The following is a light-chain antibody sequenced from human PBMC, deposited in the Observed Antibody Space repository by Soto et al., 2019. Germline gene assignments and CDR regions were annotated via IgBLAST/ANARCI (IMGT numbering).Light chain of an antibody. CDR3: QQSYSTRYT. V-gene: IGKV1-39*01. Sequence: DIQMTQSPSSLSASVGDRVTITCRASQSISSYLNWYQQKPGKAPKLLLYAASSLQSGVPSRFSGSGSGTDFTLTISSLQPEDFATYYCQQSYSTRYTFGQGTKLEIK. CDR2: AAS. J-gene: IGKJ2*01. CDR1: QSISSY.